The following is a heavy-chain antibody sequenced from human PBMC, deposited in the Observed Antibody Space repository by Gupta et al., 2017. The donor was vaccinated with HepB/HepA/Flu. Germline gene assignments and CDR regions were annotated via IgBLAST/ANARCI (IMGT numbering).Heavy chain of an antibody. V-gene: IGHV1-2*02. CDR2: INPNSGGT. J-gene: IGHJ4*02. CDR3: SEPGRYTGVVLNLTRYFDY. D-gene: IGHD3-16*02. Sequence: QVQLVQSGADVQKPGASVKVSCKASGYTFTGYYMPWVRQATEQGLEWMGWINPNSGGTNYAQKFQGRVTMTRDTSISTAYMELSRLRSDDTAVYYCSEPGRYTGVVLNLTRYFDYWGQGTLVTVSS. CDR1: GYTFTGYY.